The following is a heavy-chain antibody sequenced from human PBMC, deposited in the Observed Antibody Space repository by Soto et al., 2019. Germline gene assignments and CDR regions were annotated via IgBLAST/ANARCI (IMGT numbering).Heavy chain of an antibody. CDR3: AREKLVFGVVIRLGNYYYGMDV. J-gene: IGHJ6*02. CDR2: INHSGST. CDR1: GGSFSGYY. V-gene: IGHV4-34*01. Sequence: PSETLSLTCAVYGGSFSGYYWSWIRQPPGKGLEWIGEINHSGSTNYNPSLKSRVTISVDTSKNQFSLKLSSVTAADTAVYYCAREKLVFGVVIRLGNYYYGMDVWGQGTTVTVSS. D-gene: IGHD3-3*01.